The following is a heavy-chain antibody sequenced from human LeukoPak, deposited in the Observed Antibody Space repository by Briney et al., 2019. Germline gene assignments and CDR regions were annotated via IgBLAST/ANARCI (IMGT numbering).Heavy chain of an antibody. CDR2: ISNDGDT. V-gene: IGHV3-53*01. CDR1: GFTISSNY. CDR3: AGDKTTGGWYEFDY. J-gene: IGHJ4*02. D-gene: IGHD6-19*01. Sequence: GGSLRLSCAASGFTISSNYMSWVRQGPGKGLECVSVISNDGDTYYADSVKGRFTISRDTSKNTVSLQMNSLRAEDTAVYYCAGDKTTGGWYEFDYWGQGTLVTVSS.